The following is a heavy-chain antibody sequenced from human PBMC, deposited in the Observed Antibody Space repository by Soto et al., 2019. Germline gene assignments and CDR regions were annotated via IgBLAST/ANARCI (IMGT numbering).Heavy chain of an antibody. Sequence: QLQLQESGPGLVKPSETLSLTCTVSGGSISSSSYYWGWIRQPPGKGLEWIGSIYYSGSTYYNPSHKGRVTRSGDKSEDQFSRKLSSVTAADTAVYYCARQGGHKVDYWGQGTLVTVSA. V-gene: IGHV4-39*01. J-gene: IGHJ4*02. D-gene: IGHD2-15*01. CDR3: ARQGGHKVDY. CDR2: IYYSGST. CDR1: GGSISSSSYY.